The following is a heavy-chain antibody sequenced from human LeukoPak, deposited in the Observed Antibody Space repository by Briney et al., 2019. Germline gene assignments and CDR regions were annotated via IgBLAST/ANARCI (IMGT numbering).Heavy chain of an antibody. CDR1: GYTFTSYY. D-gene: IGHD3-22*01. V-gene: IGHV1-46*01. CDR2: INPSGGST. CDR3: ARVYYDSSGYYYFDY. Sequence: ASAKVSCKASGYTFTSYYMHWVRQAPGQGLEWMGIINPSGGSTSYAQKLQGRVTMTTDTSTSTAYMELRSLRSDDTAVYYCARVYYDSSGYYYFDYWGQGTLVTVSS. J-gene: IGHJ4*02.